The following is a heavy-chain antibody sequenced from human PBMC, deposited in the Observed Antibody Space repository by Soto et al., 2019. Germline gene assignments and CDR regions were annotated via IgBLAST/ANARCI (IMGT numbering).Heavy chain of an antibody. CDR1: GGTFSSYA. CDR3: ARGGEEQWLEDHPSDAFDV. V-gene: IGHV1-69*12. CDR2: IIPIFGTA. Sequence: QVQLVQSGAEVKKPGSSVKVSCKASGGTFSSYAISWERQAPGQGLEWMGGIIPIFGTANYAQKFQGRVTITADESTSTAYMELSSLRSEDTAVYYCARGGEEQWLEDHPSDAFDVWGQGTMVTVSS. J-gene: IGHJ3*01. D-gene: IGHD6-19*01.